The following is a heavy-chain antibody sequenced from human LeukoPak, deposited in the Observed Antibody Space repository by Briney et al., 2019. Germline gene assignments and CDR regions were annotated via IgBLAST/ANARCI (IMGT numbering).Heavy chain of an antibody. CDR1: GGSISSHY. D-gene: IGHD6-13*01. V-gene: IGHV4-59*11. Sequence: SETLSLTCTVSGGSISSHYWSWIRQPPGKGLEWIGYIYYSGSTNYNPSLKSRVTISVDTSKNQFSLKLSSVTAADTAVYYCARATSMAAAGHNPPDYWGQGTLVTVSS. CDR3: ARATSMAAAGHNPPDY. J-gene: IGHJ4*02. CDR2: IYYSGST.